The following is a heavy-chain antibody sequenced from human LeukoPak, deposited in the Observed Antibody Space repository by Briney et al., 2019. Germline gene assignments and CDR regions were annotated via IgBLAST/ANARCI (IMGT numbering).Heavy chain of an antibody. CDR2: IDSSGVAT. D-gene: IGHD3-10*01. J-gene: IGHJ4*02. Sequence: PGGSLRLSCAASGFTFSDYAMNWVRQAPGKGLAWVSSIDSSGVATDSADSVMGRFTIYRDKSKNSVYLQMHSLRAEDAAVYYCARDRMVRGVLIDPFDYWGQGTLVTVSS. CDR3: ARDRMVRGVLIDPFDY. V-gene: IGHV3-23*01. CDR1: GFTFSDYA.